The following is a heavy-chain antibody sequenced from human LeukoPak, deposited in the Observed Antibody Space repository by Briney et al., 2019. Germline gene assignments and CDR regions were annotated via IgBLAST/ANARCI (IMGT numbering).Heavy chain of an antibody. CDR1: GFTFSGSA. CDR3: TRPSYDSSVSGVVY. V-gene: IGHV3-73*01. J-gene: IGHJ4*02. CDR2: IRSKANSYAT. D-gene: IGHD3-22*01. Sequence: GSLKLSCATSGFTFSGSAIHWVRQASGKGLEWVGRIRSKANSYATTDAASVKGRFTISRDDSKNTAYLQMNSLKTEDTAVYYCTRPSYDSSVSGVVYWGQGTLVTVS.